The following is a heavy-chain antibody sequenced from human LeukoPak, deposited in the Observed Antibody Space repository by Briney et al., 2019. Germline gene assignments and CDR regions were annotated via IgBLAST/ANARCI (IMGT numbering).Heavy chain of an antibody. CDR3: AREDYSYAFVI. CDR2: IYYSGST. J-gene: IGHJ3*02. CDR1: GGSISSGGYY. V-gene: IGHV4-31*03. Sequence: SETLSLTCTVSGGSISSGGYYWSWIRQHPGKGLEWIGYIYYSGSTYYNPSLKSRVTISVDTSKNQFSLKLSSVTAADTAVYYCAREDYSYAFVIWGQGTMVTVSS. D-gene: IGHD2-15*01.